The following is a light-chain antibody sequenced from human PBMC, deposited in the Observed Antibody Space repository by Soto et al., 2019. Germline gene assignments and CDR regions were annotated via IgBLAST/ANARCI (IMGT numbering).Light chain of an antibody. CDR1: ESVDIN. Sequence: EIVLTQSPATLSVSPGERATLSCRASESVDINLAWYQQKPGQAPRLLIYGASTRATDMPGTFSGRGSGTEFTLTISSLQSEDFAVYYCQQYKNWPRTFGQGTKVDIK. CDR2: GAS. CDR3: QQYKNWPRT. V-gene: IGKV3-15*01. J-gene: IGKJ1*01.